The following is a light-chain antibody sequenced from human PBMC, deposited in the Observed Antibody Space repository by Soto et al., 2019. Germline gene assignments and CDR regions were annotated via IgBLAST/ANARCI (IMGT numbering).Light chain of an antibody. CDR1: SGHNNYA. Sequence: QLVLTQSPSASASLGASVRLTCTLSSGHNNYAIAWHQQQPEKGPRYLMILNSDGSHTKGDGIPDRFSGSTSGAERYLTISSLQSEDEADYYCQTWDTGIRVFGGGTKVTVL. V-gene: IGLV4-69*01. CDR2: LNSDGSH. J-gene: IGLJ3*02. CDR3: QTWDTGIRV.